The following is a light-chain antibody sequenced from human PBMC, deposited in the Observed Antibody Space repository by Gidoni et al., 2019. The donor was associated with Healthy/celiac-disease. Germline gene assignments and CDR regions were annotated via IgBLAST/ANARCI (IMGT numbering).Light chain of an antibody. Sequence: DIQMTQSPSTLSASVGDRVTITCRASQSINNWLAWYQQEPGKAPKPLIYRASSLESGVPSRFSGRGSGTEFTLTISSLQPDDFATYYCQQYNSYPYTFGQGTKLEIK. CDR1: QSINNW. CDR3: QQYNSYPYT. J-gene: IGKJ2*01. CDR2: RAS. V-gene: IGKV1-5*03.